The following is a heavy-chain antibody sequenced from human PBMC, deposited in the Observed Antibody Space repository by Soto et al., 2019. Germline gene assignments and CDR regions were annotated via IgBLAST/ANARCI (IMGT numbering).Heavy chain of an antibody. CDR3: ATKMSRYPNHFDY. Sequence: ASEKVSCKASGYTFTGYYMLWVRQAPGQGLEWMGWINPNSGGTNYAQKLQGRVTMTTDTSTGTAYMELRSLRSDDTAVYYCATKMSRYPNHFDYWGQGALVTVSS. V-gene: IGHV1-2*02. CDR2: INPNSGGT. J-gene: IGHJ4*02. D-gene: IGHD3-9*01. CDR1: GYTFTGYY.